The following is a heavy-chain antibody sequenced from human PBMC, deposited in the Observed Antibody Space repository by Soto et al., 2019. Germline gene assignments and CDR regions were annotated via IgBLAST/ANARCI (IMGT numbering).Heavy chain of an antibody. Sequence: QVQLVESGGGVVQPGRSLRLSCAASGFTFSSYAMHWVRQAPGKGLEWVAVISYDGSNEYYADSVKGRFTISRDNSKNTLYLQMNSLRAEDTAVYYCASRCGGSCSNSANNWFDPWGQGTLVTVSS. J-gene: IGHJ5*02. D-gene: IGHD2-15*01. CDR1: GFTFSSYA. CDR3: ASRCGGSCSNSANNWFDP. CDR2: ISYDGSNE. V-gene: IGHV3-30*03.